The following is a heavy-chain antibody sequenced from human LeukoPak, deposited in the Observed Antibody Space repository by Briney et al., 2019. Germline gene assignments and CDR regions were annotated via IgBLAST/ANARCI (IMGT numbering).Heavy chain of an antibody. CDR1: GFTFSSYA. V-gene: IGHV3-15*01. Sequence: PGGSLRLSCAASGFTFSSYAMSWVRQAPGKGLEWVGRIKSKTDGGTTDYAAPVKGRFTISRDDSKNTLYLQMNSLKTEDTAVYYCTPARGYSGYGLFDYWGQGTLVTVSS. J-gene: IGHJ4*02. D-gene: IGHD5-12*01. CDR2: IKSKTDGGTT. CDR3: TPARGYSGYGLFDY.